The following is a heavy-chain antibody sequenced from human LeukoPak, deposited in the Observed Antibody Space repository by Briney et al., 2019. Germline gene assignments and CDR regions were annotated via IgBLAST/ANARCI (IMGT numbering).Heavy chain of an antibody. CDR2: ISPDGSDK. CDR3: ARGIVVVVGASDHFDY. V-gene: IGHV3-7*01. D-gene: IGHD2-15*01. CDR1: GFTFSTYW. Sequence: PGGSLRLSCVASGFTFSTYWMNWVRQAPGKGLERVGTISPDGSDKYYVDSVKGRFTISRDSAKTSLYLQINSLRADDTALYFCARGIVVVVGASDHFDYWGQGTMITVSS. J-gene: IGHJ4*02.